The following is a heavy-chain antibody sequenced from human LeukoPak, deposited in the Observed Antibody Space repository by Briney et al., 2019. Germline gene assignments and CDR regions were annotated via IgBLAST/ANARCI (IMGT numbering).Heavy chain of an antibody. V-gene: IGHV4-61*02. CDR1: GGSISSGSYY. CDR3: ARAGGYYTSGSYLGY. CDR2: IYTSGST. D-gene: IGHD3-10*01. J-gene: IGHJ4*02. Sequence: SETLSLTCTVSGGSISSGSYYWSWFRQPAGKGLEWIGRIYTSGSTNYNPCLKSRVAISLDTSKNQFSLKLSSVTAADTAVYYCARAGGYYTSGSYLGYWGQGTLVTVSS.